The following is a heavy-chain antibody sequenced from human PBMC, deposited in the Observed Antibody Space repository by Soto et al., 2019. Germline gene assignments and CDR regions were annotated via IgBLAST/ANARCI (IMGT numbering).Heavy chain of an antibody. CDR1: GFTFGTYS. V-gene: IGHV3-48*02. CDR2: IRGGSGAI. Sequence: GGSLRLSCATSGFTFGTYSTNWVRQAPGKGLEWVSCIRGGSGAIYYADSVKGRFTISRDNAVNTLYLQMDNLRDEDTAIYYCVRSVYPMDVWGQGTMVTVSS. D-gene: IGHD3-3*01. J-gene: IGHJ6*02. CDR3: VRSVYPMDV.